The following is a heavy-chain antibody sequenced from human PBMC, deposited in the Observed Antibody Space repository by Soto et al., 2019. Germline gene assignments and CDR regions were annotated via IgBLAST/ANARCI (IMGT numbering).Heavy chain of an antibody. D-gene: IGHD6-13*01. CDR1: GGSISTVGYS. V-gene: IGHV4-30-2*01. Sequence: SETLSLTCTVSGGSISTVGYSWSWIRQPPGKGLEWIGYIYHSGNTFYNPSLKSLVTISLDRSQNQFSLQLNSVTAADTAVYYCARGPRYSSSWSQYYYGMDVWGQGTTVTVSS. CDR2: IYHSGNT. J-gene: IGHJ6*02. CDR3: ARGPRYSSSWSQYYYGMDV.